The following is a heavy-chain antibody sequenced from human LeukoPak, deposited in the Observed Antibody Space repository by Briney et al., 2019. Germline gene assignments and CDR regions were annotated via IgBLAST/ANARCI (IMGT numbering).Heavy chain of an antibody. CDR1: GGSISGYY. CDR3: ARVTIAAAADTGYYGMDV. Sequence: SETLSLTCTVSGGSISGYYYSWIRQPPGQGLEWIGYIYSSGSTDYNPSLKSRVTISVDTSKNQFSLKLTSVTAADTAVYYCARVTIAAAADTGYYGMDVWGQGTTVTVSS. J-gene: IGHJ6*02. D-gene: IGHD6-13*01. V-gene: IGHV4-59*01. CDR2: IYSSGST.